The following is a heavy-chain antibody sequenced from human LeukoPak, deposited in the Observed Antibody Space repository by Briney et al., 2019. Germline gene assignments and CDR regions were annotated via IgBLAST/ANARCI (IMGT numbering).Heavy chain of an antibody. CDR2: ISSSGSRT. V-gene: IGHV3-23*01. Sequence: GGSLRLSCAASGFTFSNYAITWVRQTPGKGLEWVSTISSSGSRTDYADSVKGRFTISRDNSKNTLYLQMNSLRAEETAVYYVAKVVEPSNDLGGFKTYFDYWGQGTLVTVSS. J-gene: IGHJ4*02. CDR3: AKVVEPSNDLGGFKTYFDY. D-gene: IGHD3-16*01. CDR1: GFTFSNYA.